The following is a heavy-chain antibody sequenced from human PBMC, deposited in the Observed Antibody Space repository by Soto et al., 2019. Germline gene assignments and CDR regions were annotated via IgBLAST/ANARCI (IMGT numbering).Heavy chain of an antibody. D-gene: IGHD1-20*01. V-gene: IGHV4-39*07. Sequence: PSETLSLTCTVSGGSISSRSYYWGWIRQPPGKGLEWIGSIYYSGSTYYNPSLKSRVTISVDTSKNQFSLKLNSVTAADTAVYYCARRYGRNFDYWGQGTLVTVSS. CDR2: IYYSGST. CDR1: GGSISSRSYY. J-gene: IGHJ4*02. CDR3: ARRYGRNFDY.